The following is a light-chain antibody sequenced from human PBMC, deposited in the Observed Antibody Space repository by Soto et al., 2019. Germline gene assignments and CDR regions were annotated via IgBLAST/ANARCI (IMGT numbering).Light chain of an antibody. V-gene: IGLV2-11*01. Sequence: QSALTQPRSVSGSPGQSVTISCTGTSSDVGGSNFVSWYQQHPGTAPKLMIYDVTKRPSGVPDRFSGSKSGNTASLTISGLQAEDEADYYCCSYAGSYTDVFGTGTKVTVL. CDR3: CSYAGSYTDV. J-gene: IGLJ1*01. CDR1: SSDVGGSNF. CDR2: DVT.